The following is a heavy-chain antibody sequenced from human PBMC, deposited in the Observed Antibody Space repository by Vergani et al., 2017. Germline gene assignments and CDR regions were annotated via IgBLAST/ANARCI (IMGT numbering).Heavy chain of an antibody. CDR1: GYTFTSYG. CDR3: ARDPTGLEDDWYFDL. V-gene: IGHV1-18*01. J-gene: IGHJ2*01. Sequence: VSCKASGYTFTSYGISWVRQAPGQGLEWMGWISAYNGNTNYAQKLQGRVTMTTDTSTSTAYMELRSLRSDDTAVYYCARDPTGLEDDWYFDLWGRGTLVTVSS. CDR2: ISAYNGNT. D-gene: IGHD3-10*01.